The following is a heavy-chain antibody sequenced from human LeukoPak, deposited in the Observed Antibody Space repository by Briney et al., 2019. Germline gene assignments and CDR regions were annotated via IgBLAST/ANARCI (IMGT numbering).Heavy chain of an antibody. J-gene: IGHJ2*01. Sequence: PGGSLRLFCAASGFSFSDYYMSWIRQAPGKGLEWVSWVSFISSPGSTTYYADSVKGRFTISRDNAKNSLYLQMNSLSAGDTAVYYCARGGGYDSGYPRYFDLWGRGTLVTVSS. CDR2: ISSPGSTT. D-gene: IGHD3-9*01. V-gene: IGHV3-11*01. CDR1: GFSFSDYY. CDR3: ARGGGYDSGYPRYFDL.